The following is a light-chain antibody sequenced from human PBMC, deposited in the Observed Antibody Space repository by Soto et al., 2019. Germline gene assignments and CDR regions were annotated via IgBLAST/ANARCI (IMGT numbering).Light chain of an antibody. CDR2: SAS. Sequence: DIQKTDSPASLLASVGDRGTITCRASQTITNFLNWYQQKPDKAPKLLIYSASTLQIGVPSRFSGSGSGTDFTLTISSLQPEDFATYYCQQAYTRPLTFAGGTRLEIK. CDR3: QQAYTRPLT. CDR1: QTITNF. V-gene: IGKV1-39*01. J-gene: IGKJ5*01.